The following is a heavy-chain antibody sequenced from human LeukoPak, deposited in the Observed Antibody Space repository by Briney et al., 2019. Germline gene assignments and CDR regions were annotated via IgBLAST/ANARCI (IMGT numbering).Heavy chain of an antibody. CDR3: AKDRSSGGSCYNY. CDR1: GFTFSSYA. J-gene: IGHJ4*02. CDR2: ISGSGGST. V-gene: IGHV3-23*01. Sequence: GGSLRLSCAASGFTFSSYAMSWVRQAPGKGLEWVSVISGSGGSTYYADSVKGRFTISRDNSKNTLYLQMSSLRAEDTAVYYCAKDRSSGGSCYNYWGQGTLVTVSS. D-gene: IGHD2-15*01.